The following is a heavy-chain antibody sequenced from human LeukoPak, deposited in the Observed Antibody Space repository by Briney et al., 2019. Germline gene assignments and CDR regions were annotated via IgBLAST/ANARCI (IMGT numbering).Heavy chain of an antibody. Sequence: PGGSLRLSCAASGFTFSSYGMHWVRQAPGKGLEWVAVISYDGSNKYYADSVKGRFTISRDNSKNTLYLQMNSLRAEDTAVYYCAREVAAVKVHDAFDIWGQGTMVTVSS. CDR3: AREVAAVKVHDAFDI. V-gene: IGHV3-30*03. J-gene: IGHJ3*02. D-gene: IGHD6-13*01. CDR1: GFTFSSYG. CDR2: ISYDGSNK.